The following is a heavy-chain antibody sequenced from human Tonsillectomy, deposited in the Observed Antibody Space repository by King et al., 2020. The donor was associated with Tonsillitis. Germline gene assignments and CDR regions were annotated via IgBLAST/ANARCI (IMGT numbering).Heavy chain of an antibody. CDR1: GGSFSGYY. V-gene: IGHV4-34*01. Sequence: VQLQQWGAGLLKTSETLSLTCAVYGGSFSGYYWSWVRQPPGKGLGWIGEINHSGSTNYNPSLKSRVTISVDTSKNQFSLKLSSVTAADTAVYYCARGGGSYYGYFDYWGQGTLVTVSS. CDR3: ARGGGSYYGYFDY. CDR2: INHSGST. J-gene: IGHJ4*02. D-gene: IGHD1-26*01.